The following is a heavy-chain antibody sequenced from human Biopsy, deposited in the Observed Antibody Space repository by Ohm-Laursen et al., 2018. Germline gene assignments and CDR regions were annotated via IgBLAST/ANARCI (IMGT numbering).Heavy chain of an antibody. J-gene: IGHJ5*02. CDR1: GGSLSSYS. V-gene: IGHV4-4*07. D-gene: IGHD1-14*01. CDR3: ARDRDRRGWFDP. CDR2: IYTSGIT. Sequence: GTLSLTCTVSGGSLSSYSWSWIRQPAGKGLEWIGQIYTSGITNYNPSLKSRVTMSVDTSKNKFSLGVSSVTAADTAVYYCARDRDRRGWFDPWGQGTLATVSS.